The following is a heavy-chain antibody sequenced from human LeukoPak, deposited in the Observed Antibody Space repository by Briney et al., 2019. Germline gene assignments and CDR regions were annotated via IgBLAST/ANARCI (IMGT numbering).Heavy chain of an antibody. D-gene: IGHD3-10*01. J-gene: IGHJ3*02. CDR3: ARETLPRGVRAFDI. V-gene: IGHV1-2*02. Sequence: ASVKVSCKASGYTFTGQYIHWVRQAPGQGLEWMGCINPKSGDTNYVENFQGRVTMTRDTSISTAYMELSSLRSDDTAVYFCARETLPRGVRAFDIWGQGTVVSVSS. CDR1: GYTFTGQY. CDR2: INPKSGDT.